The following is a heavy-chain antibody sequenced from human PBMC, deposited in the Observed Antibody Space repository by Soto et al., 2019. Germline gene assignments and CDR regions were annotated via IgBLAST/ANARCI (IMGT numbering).Heavy chain of an antibody. CDR1: GGSISTSAYY. J-gene: IGHJ4*02. CDR3: ASRVEGLYSGNDRYYFDY. D-gene: IGHD5-12*01. Sequence: SLTCTVSGGSISTSAYYWGWIRQPPGKGLEWIGTIYYSGTSYHNPSLKSRVTISVDTSKNQFSLTLTSVTAADTAVYYCASRVEGLYSGNDRYYFDYWGQGTLVTVSS. CDR2: IYYSGTS. V-gene: IGHV4-39*01.